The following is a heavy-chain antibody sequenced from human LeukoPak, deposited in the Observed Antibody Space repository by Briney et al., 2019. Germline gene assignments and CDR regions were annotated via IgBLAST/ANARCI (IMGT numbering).Heavy chain of an antibody. CDR2: IASDGSST. D-gene: IGHD4-23*01. V-gene: IGHV3-74*01. Sequence: GGSLRLSCAASGFIFSQYSMNWVRQAPGKGLVWVSRIASDGSSTTYADSVKGRFSISRDNAKNTLYLQMNSLRVEDTAVYYCARGRPHGNDYWGQGTLVTVSS. J-gene: IGHJ4*02. CDR1: GFIFSQYS. CDR3: ARGRPHGNDY.